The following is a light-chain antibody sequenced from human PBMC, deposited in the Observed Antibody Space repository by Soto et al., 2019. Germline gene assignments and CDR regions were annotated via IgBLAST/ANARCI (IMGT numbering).Light chain of an antibody. J-gene: IGKJ4*01. CDR2: DAS. CDR3: QQYGSSPTGT. Sequence: EIVLTQSPATLSLSPGERATLSCRASQSVSSYLAWYQQKPCQAPRLLIYDASNRATGIPARFSGSGSGTDFTLTISRLEPEDFAVYYCQQYGSSPTGTFGGGTKVDIK. CDR1: QSVSSY. V-gene: IGKV3-20*01.